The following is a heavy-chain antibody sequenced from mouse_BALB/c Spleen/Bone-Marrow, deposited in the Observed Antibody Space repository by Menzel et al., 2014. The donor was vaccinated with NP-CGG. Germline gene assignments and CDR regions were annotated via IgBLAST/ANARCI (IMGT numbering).Heavy chain of an antibody. CDR1: GFSLTTYG. J-gene: IGHJ4*01. CDR3: ASTGAWTMDY. CDR2: IWRGGNT. V-gene: IGHV2-5*01. Sequence: VMLVESGPGLVQPSQSLSITCTVSGFSLTTYGVHWVRQSPGKGLEWLGAIWRGGNTDYNAAFMSRLSITKDNSKSQVFFKMNSLQADDTAIYYCASTGAWTMDYWGQGTSVTVSS. D-gene: IGHD4-1*02.